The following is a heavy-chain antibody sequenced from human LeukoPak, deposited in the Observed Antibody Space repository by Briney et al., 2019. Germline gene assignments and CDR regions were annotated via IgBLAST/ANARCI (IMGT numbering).Heavy chain of an antibody. V-gene: IGHV4-31*03. CDR2: IYHGGST. CDR3: ARLGVTAAGPQDY. CDR1: GGSISSSGYA. Sequence: SETLSLTCTVSGGSISSSGYAWSWIRQHPGKGLEWIGYIYHGGSTYYNPSLKSRVTISVDTSKNQFSLKLSSVTAADTAAYYCARLGVTAAGPQDYWGQGTLVTVSS. J-gene: IGHJ4*02. D-gene: IGHD2-21*02.